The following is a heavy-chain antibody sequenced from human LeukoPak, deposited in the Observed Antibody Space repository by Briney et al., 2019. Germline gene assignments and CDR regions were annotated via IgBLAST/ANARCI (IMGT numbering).Heavy chain of an antibody. J-gene: IGHJ4*02. CDR3: AREGLHYYDSSGYYGPSTFLDY. D-gene: IGHD3-22*01. CDR2: INHSGST. Sequence: SSETLSLTCAVYGGSFSGYYWSWIRQPPGKGLEWIGEINHSGSTNYNPSLKSRVTISVDTSKNQFSLKLSSVTAADTAVYYCAREGLHYYDSSGYYGPSTFLDYWGQGTLVTVSS. CDR1: GGSFSGYY. V-gene: IGHV4-34*01.